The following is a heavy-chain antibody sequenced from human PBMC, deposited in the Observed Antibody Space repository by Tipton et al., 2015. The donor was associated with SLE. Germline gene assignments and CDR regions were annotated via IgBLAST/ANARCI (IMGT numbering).Heavy chain of an antibody. D-gene: IGHD4-17*01. J-gene: IGHJ3*02. V-gene: IGHV4-34*01. Sequence: LRLSCAVYGGSFSGYYWSWIRQPPGRGLEWIGEINHSGRTNYKSSLKSRVTISVDTSKNQFSLKLSSVTAADTAVYYCARGIGDFDIWGQGTMVTVSS. CDR2: INHSGRT. CDR1: GGSFSGYY. CDR3: ARGIGDFDI.